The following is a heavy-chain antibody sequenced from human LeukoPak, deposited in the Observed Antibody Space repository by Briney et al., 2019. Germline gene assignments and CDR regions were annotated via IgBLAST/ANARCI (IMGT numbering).Heavy chain of an antibody. CDR3: ARNFPRCSGGSCYPDAFDI. CDR1: GLTFSSYA. V-gene: IGHV3-30*04. J-gene: IGHJ3*02. Sequence: PGRSLRLSCAASGLTFSSYAMHWVRQAPGKGLEWVAVISYDGSNKYYADSVKGRFTISRDNSKNTLYLQMNSLRAEDTAVYYCARNFPRCSGGSCYPDAFDIWGQGTMATVSS. D-gene: IGHD2-15*01. CDR2: ISYDGSNK.